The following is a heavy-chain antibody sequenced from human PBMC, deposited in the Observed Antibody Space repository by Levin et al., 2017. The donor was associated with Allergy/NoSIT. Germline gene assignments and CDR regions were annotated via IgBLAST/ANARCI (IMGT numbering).Heavy chain of an antibody. J-gene: IGHJ4*02. V-gene: IGHV3-74*01. CDR3: ARGGCSSTSCLDY. D-gene: IGHD2-2*01. Sequence: PSQTLSLPCAASGFTFRNFYMHWVRQAPGKGLVWVSHINSDGTNTNYADSVKGRFTFSRDNAKNTLYLQMNNLRVEDSAVYYCARGGCSSTSCLDYWGQGILVTVSS. CDR1: GFTFRNFY. CDR2: INSDGTNT.